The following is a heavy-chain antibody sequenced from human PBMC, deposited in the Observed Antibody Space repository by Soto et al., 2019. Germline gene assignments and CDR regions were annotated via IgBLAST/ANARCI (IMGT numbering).Heavy chain of an antibody. CDR3: AANMVGVVYPAESCYYGMDD. CDR1: RCTFSSYA. CDR2: IIPIFGTA. Sequence: ASVKVSCKASRCTFSSYAISWVRQAPAQGLEWMGGIIPIFGTAKYAQKFQARVTITADKSTSTAYMELSSLRAEDTAVYYCAANMVGVVYPAESCYYGMDDWGKGTTVTVSS. D-gene: IGHD2-2*01. V-gene: IGHV1-69*06. J-gene: IGHJ6*04.